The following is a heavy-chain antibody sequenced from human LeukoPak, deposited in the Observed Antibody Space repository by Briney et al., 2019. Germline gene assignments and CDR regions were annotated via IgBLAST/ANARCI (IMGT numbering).Heavy chain of an antibody. D-gene: IGHD4-17*01. J-gene: IGHJ3*02. CDR3: AKDVTVTNDAFDI. V-gene: IGHV3-30*18. Sequence: GGSLRLSCAASGFTFSSYGMHWVRQAPGKGLEWVAVISYDGSNKYYADSVKGRFTISSDNSKNTLYLQMKSLRAEDTAVYYCAKDVTVTNDAFDIWGQGTMVTVSS. CDR1: GFTFSSYG. CDR2: ISYDGSNK.